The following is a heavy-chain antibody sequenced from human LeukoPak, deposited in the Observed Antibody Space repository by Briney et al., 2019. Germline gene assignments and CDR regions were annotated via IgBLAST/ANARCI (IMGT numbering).Heavy chain of an antibody. CDR2: VDPEDGET. CDR1: GYTFTDYY. D-gene: IGHD6-6*01. CDR3: ATRGKVAARPPGYYYYMDV. J-gene: IGHJ6*03. V-gene: IGHV1-69-2*01. Sequence: ATVKISCKVSGYTFTDYYMHWVQQAPGKGLEWMGLVDPEDGETIYAEKFQGRVTITADTSTDTAYMELSSLRSEDTAVYYCATRGKVAARPPGYYYYMDVWGEGTTVTVSS.